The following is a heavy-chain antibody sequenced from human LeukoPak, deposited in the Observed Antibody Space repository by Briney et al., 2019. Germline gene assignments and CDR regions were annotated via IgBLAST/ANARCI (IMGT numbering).Heavy chain of an antibody. D-gene: IGHD2-2*01. J-gene: IGHJ6*02. V-gene: IGHV4-39*01. CDR1: GGSISSSSYY. Sequence: SETLSLTCTVSGGSISSSSYYWGWIRQPPGKGLEWIGSIYYSGSTYYNPSLKSRVTISVDTSKNQFSLKLSSVTAADTAVYYCARLLYQLPHYYYYGMDVWGQGTTVTVSS. CDR3: ARLLYQLPHYYYYGMDV. CDR2: IYYSGST.